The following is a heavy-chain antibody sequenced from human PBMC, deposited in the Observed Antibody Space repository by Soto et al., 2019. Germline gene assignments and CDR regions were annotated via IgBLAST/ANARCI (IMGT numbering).Heavy chain of an antibody. CDR2: INAGNGNT. J-gene: IGHJ4*02. D-gene: IGHD1-7*01. CDR1: GYTFTSYA. CDR3: ARPRYNWNYFDLDY. Sequence: QVQLVQSGAEVKKPGASVKVSCKASGYTFTSYAMHWVRQAPGQRLEWMGWINAGNGNTKYSQKFQGRVTITRDTSASTDYMELSSLRSEDTAVYYCARPRYNWNYFDLDYWGRGTLVTVSS. V-gene: IGHV1-3*01.